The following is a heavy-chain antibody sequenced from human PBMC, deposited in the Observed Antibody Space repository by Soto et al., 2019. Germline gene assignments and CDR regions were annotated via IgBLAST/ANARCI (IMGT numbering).Heavy chain of an antibody. CDR1: GFTFSSYA. CDR3: AKDLVAVSSSSWFILGDY. D-gene: IGHD6-13*01. J-gene: IGHJ4*02. Sequence: PGGSLRLSCAASGFTFSSYAMSWVRQAPGKGLEWASAISGSGGSTYYADSVKGRFTISRDNSKNTLYLQMNSLRAEDTAVYYCAKDLVAVSSSSWFILGDYWGQGTLVTVSS. CDR2: ISGSGGST. V-gene: IGHV3-23*01.